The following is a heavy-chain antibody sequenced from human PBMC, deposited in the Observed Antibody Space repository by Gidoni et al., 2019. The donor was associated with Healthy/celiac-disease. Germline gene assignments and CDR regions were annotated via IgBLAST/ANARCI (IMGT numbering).Heavy chain of an antibody. V-gene: IGHV5-51*01. CDR1: GYSFTSYW. CDR3: ARPPSSFGGDAFDI. D-gene: IGHD3-10*01. J-gene: IGHJ3*02. Sequence: EVQLVQSGAEVKKLGESLKISCKVSGYSFTSYWRGWVRQMPGKGLEWMGIIYPGDSDTRYSPSFKGQVTISADKSISTAYLQWSRLKASDTAMYYCARPPSSFGGDAFDIWGQGTMVTVSS. CDR2: IYPGDSDT.